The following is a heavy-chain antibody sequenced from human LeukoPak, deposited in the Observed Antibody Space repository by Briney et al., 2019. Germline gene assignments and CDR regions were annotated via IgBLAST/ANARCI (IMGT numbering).Heavy chain of an antibody. Sequence: GASVKVSCKASGGTFSSYAISWVRQAPGQGLEWMGGIIPIFGTANYAQKFQGRVTITADKSTSTAYMELSSLRSEDTAVYYCARASGDYYDSSGYWGYMDVWGKGTTVTVSS. CDR3: ARASGDYYDSSGYWGYMDV. CDR1: GGTFSSYA. CDR2: IIPIFGTA. J-gene: IGHJ6*03. D-gene: IGHD3-22*01. V-gene: IGHV1-69*06.